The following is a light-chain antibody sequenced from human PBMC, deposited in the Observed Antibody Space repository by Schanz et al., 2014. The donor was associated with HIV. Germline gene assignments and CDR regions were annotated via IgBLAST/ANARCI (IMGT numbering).Light chain of an antibody. CDR2: WAS. CDR1: QSVLYSSNNKNY. J-gene: IGKJ1*01. Sequence: DIVMTQSPDSLAVSLGERATINCKSSQSVLYSSNNKNYLAWYQQKPGQPPKLHIYWASTRESGVPDRFSGSGSGTDFTLTISTLQAEDVALYYCQQYYSTPQTFGQGTKVEIK. V-gene: IGKV4-1*01. CDR3: QQYYSTPQT.